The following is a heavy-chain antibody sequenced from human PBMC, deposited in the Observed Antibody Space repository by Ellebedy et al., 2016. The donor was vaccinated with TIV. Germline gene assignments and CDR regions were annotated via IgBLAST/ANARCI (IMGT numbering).Heavy chain of an antibody. CDR1: GFTFTNYA. V-gene: IGHV3-23*01. J-gene: IGHJ5*02. CDR3: VKGPPPFSHIGFDP. Sequence: GGSLRLXXAASGFTFTNYALNWVRQAPGKGLEWVSSIAGNAGSAYYADSVKGRFTISRDNSNNTLYVQLNSLRVEDTATYYCVKGPPPFSHIGFDPWGQGTLGTVSS. D-gene: IGHD2-21*01. CDR2: IAGNAGSA.